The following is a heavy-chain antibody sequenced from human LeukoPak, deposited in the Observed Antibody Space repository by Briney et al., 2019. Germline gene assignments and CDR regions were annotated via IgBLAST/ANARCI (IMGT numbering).Heavy chain of an antibody. Sequence: GASVKLSCKPSGGTFRKFAISWVRHAPGQGLEWMGVIIPIFGTPNYPQKFQGRVTITADESTSTAYMELMSLRSEDTAVYYCASPPLRDGYDYGTYYFDHWGQGTLVTVSS. J-gene: IGHJ4*02. CDR3: ASPPLRDGYDYGTYYFDH. D-gene: IGHD5-24*01. CDR1: GGTFRKFA. V-gene: IGHV1-69*13. CDR2: IIPIFGTP.